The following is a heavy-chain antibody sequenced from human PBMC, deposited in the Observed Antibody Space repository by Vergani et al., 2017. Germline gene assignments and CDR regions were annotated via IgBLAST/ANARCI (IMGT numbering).Heavy chain of an antibody. CDR3: ARDIPTPYDSSGRNLDY. Sequence: QVQLQQWGAGLLKTSETLSLTCAVYGGSFSGYYWSWIRQPPGKGLEWIGEINHSGSTNYNPSLKSRVTISVDTSKNQFSLKLSSVTAADTAVYYCARDIPTPYDSSGRNLDYWGQGTLVTVSS. D-gene: IGHD3-22*01. CDR1: GGSFSGYY. J-gene: IGHJ4*02. V-gene: IGHV4-34*01. CDR2: INHSGST.